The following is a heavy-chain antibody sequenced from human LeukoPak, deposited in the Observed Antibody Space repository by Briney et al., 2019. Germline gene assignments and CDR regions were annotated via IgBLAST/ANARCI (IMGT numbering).Heavy chain of an antibody. CDR2: ITPILGIA. CDR3: ARTSGGFSSWYGSFDY. V-gene: IGHV1-69*04. Sequence: SVKVSCKASGGTFSSYAISWVRQAPGQGLEWMGRITPILGIANYAQKFQGRVTITADKSTSTAYMELSSLRSEDTAVYYCARTSGGFSSWYGSFDYWGQGTLVTVSS. J-gene: IGHJ4*02. D-gene: IGHD6-13*01. CDR1: GGTFSSYA.